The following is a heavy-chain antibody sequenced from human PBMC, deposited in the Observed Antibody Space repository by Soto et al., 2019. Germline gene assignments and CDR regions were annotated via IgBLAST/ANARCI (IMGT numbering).Heavy chain of an antibody. D-gene: IGHD5-12*01. CDR2: IYYSGST. CDR3: ARDRDGYNYRYFDY. J-gene: IGHJ4*02. CDR1: GGSISSYY. V-gene: IGHV4-59*01. Sequence: PSETLSLTCTVSGGSISSYYWSWIRQPPGKGLEWIGYIYYSGSTNYNPSLKSRVTISVDTSKNQFSLKLSSVTAVDTAVYYCARDRDGYNYRYFDYWGQGTLVTVSS.